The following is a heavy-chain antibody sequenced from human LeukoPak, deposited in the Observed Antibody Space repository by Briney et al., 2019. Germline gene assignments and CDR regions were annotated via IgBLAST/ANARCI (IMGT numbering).Heavy chain of an antibody. CDR1: GFTFSSYG. CDR3: ARVKQQLVRLLGRDTTYYYYYYMDV. V-gene: IGHV3-30*03. D-gene: IGHD6-13*01. CDR2: ISYDGSNK. Sequence: GRSLRLSCAASGFTFSSYGMHWVRQAPGKGLEWVAVISYDGSNKYYADSVKGRFTISRDNSKNTLYLQMNSLRAEDTAVYFCARVKQQLVRLLGRDTTYYYYYYMDVWGKGTTVTVSS. J-gene: IGHJ6*03.